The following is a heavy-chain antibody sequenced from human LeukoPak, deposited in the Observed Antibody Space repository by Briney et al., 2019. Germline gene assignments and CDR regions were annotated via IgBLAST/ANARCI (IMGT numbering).Heavy chain of an antibody. J-gene: IGHJ4*02. D-gene: IGHD7-27*01. CDR3: AKDRGRNWGSDY. CDR1: GYTFNDYY. Sequence: ASVKVSCKASGYTFNDYYMHWVRQAPGQGLEWVGWINPISGGTDYAQKFQGRVTMTRDTSISTDYMELSRLRSDDTAVYYCAKDRGRNWGSDYWGQGTLVTVSS. V-gene: IGHV1-2*02. CDR2: INPISGGT.